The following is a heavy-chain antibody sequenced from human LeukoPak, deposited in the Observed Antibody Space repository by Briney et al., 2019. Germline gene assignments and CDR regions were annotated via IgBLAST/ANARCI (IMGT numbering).Heavy chain of an antibody. V-gene: IGHV4-34*01. J-gene: IGHJ5*02. CDR2: VNHSGST. Sequence: SETLSLTCAVYGGSLSGDYWGWIRQPPGKGLQWIGEVNHSGSTNYNPSLKSRVTISVDTSKNQFSLKLSSVTAADTAVYYCATSGGPINWFDPWGQGTLVTVSS. D-gene: IGHD3-10*01. CDR1: GGSLSGDY. CDR3: ATSGGPINWFDP.